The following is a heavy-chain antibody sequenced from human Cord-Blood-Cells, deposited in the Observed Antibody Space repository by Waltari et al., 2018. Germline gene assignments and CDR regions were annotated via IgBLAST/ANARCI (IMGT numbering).Heavy chain of an antibody. CDR1: GSTFTSYS. Sequence: QVQLVQSGAAVKKPGASVKVSCKASGSTFTSYSLNRGRQATGQGLEWMGWMNPNSGNTGYAQKFQGRVTITRNTSISTAYMELSSLRSEDTAVYYCARGGDCSSTSCYWFDPWGQGTLVTVSS. CDR3: ARGGDCSSTSCYWFDP. V-gene: IGHV1-8*03. D-gene: IGHD2-2*01. J-gene: IGHJ5*02. CDR2: MNPNSGNT.